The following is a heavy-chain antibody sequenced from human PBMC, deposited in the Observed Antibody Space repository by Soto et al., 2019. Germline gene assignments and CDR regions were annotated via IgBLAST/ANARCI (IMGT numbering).Heavy chain of an antibody. CDR3: ARVFGFGGMDV. V-gene: IGHV4-31*03. CDR2: IYYSGST. Sequence: SETVSLTCTVSGGSISSGGYYWSWIRQHPGKGLEWIGYIYYSGSTYYNPSLKSRVTISVDTSKNQFSLKLSSVTAADTAVYYCARVFGFGGMDVWGQGTTVTVSS. CDR1: GGSISSGGYY. D-gene: IGHD3-10*01. J-gene: IGHJ6*02.